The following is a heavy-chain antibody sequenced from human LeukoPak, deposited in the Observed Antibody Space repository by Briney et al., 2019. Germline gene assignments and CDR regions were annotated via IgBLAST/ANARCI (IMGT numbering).Heavy chain of an antibody. D-gene: IGHD3-10*01. Sequence: SETLSLTCTVSGGSISSGGYDWSWIRQHPGKGLEWIGHIDDSDNTYYSPSLRSRVTISIDTSKNQFSLKLSSVTAADTAVYYCARDLEGYHYGSGNYPQWGQGTLITVSS. CDR2: IDDSDNT. CDR3: ARDLEGYHYGSGNYPQ. CDR1: GGSISSGGYD. V-gene: IGHV4-31*03. J-gene: IGHJ4*02.